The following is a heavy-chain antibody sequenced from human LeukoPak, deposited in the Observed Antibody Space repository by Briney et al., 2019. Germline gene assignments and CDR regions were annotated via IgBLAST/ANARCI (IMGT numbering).Heavy chain of an antibody. CDR1: GYTFSGYL. CDR2: INPSGGSI. J-gene: IGHJ5*02. CDR3: ARDLGLRGVTNWFDP. V-gene: IGHV1-46*01. D-gene: IGHD3-10*01. Sequence: RASVKVSCKASGYTFSGYLLHWVRQAPGQGLEWMGIINPSGGSISYAQRFQGRVTMTRDTSTSTVYMELSSLRSEDTAVYYCARDLGLRGVTNWFDPWGQGTLVTVSS.